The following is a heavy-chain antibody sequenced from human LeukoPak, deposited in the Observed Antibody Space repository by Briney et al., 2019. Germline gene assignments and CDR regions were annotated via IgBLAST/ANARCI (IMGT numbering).Heavy chain of an antibody. CDR2: IYSGGTT. CDR3: ARSGGGFFDY. Sequence: GGSLRLSCAASGFTVSSKYMSWVRQAPGKGLEWVSVIYSGGTTYYGDSVKGRFTISRDNAKNTLYLQMNSLRAEDTAVYFCARSGGGFFDYWGQGTLVTVSS. J-gene: IGHJ4*02. D-gene: IGHD3-16*01. CDR1: GFTVSSKY. V-gene: IGHV3-53*01.